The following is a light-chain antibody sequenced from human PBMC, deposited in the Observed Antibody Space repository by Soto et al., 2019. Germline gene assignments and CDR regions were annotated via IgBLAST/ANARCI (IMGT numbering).Light chain of an antibody. J-gene: IGLJ2*01. Sequence: QSVLTQPPSASGSPGQSVTISCTGTSSDVGGYNYVSWYQQHPGKAPKFMIYEVTKRPSGVPDRFSGSKSGNTASLTVSGLQAEDEADYYSSSYAGSNNFVVFGGGTQLTVL. CDR2: EVT. V-gene: IGLV2-8*01. CDR3: SSYAGSNNFVV. CDR1: SSDVGGYNY.